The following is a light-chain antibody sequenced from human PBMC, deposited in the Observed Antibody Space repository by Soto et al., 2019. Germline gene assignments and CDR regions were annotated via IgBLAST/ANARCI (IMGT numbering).Light chain of an antibody. V-gene: IGLV2-14*03. CDR1: SSDVGAYNF. CDR3: SSYTSSSTHV. CDR2: DVS. J-gene: IGLJ1*01. Sequence: QSVLTQPASVSRSRGQSITISCTGTSSDVGAYNFVSWYQQHPGKLPKLMIFDVSRRPSGVSDRFSGSKSGNTASLTISGLQAEDEGDYYCSSYTSSSTHVFGSGTKLTVL.